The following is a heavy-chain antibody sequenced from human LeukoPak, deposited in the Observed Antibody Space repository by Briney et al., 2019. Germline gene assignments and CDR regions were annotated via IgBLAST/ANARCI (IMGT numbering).Heavy chain of an antibody. D-gene: IGHD3-22*01. Sequence: ASVKVSCKVSGYTLIELYMHWVRQAPGIGLEWMGGFGPEDGETIYAQKFQGRVTMTEDTSTDTAYMELSSLRSEDTAVYYCATGSPLEYEYDSRSINHGLDVWGQGTRVTVSS. CDR3: ATGSPLEYEYDSRSINHGLDV. V-gene: IGHV1-24*01. CDR1: GYTLIELY. CDR2: FGPEDGET. J-gene: IGHJ6*02.